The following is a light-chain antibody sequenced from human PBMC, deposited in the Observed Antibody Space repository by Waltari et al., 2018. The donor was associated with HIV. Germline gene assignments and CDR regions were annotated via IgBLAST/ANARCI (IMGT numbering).Light chain of an antibody. Sequence: QSVLTQPPSASGTPGQRVTISCSGSSSNIGSNTVNWYQQLPGTAPKLLIYSNNPRPSGVPDRFSCSKSGTSSSLAISGLQSEDDADYYCAAWDDSLNGHVVFGGGTKLTVL. J-gene: IGLJ2*01. CDR3: AAWDDSLNGHVV. V-gene: IGLV1-44*01. CDR1: SSNIGSNT. CDR2: SNN.